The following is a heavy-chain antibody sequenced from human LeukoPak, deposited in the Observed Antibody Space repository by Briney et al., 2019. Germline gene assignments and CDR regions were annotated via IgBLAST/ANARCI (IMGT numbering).Heavy chain of an antibody. J-gene: IGHJ6*03. Sequence: SETLSLTCTVSGGSISSYYWSWIRQPPGKGLEWIEYIYYSGSTNYNPSLKSRVTISVDTSKNQFSLKLSSVTAADTAVYYCARVHSRVVRGVIILKHYYYYMDVWGKGTTVTISS. V-gene: IGHV4-59*01. CDR1: GGSISSYY. CDR2: IYYSGST. D-gene: IGHD3-10*01. CDR3: ARVHSRVVRGVIILKHYYYYMDV.